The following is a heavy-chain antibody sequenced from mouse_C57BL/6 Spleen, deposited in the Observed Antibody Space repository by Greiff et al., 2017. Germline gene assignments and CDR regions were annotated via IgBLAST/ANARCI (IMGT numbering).Heavy chain of an antibody. J-gene: IGHJ2*01. V-gene: IGHV1-74*01. CDR2: IHPSDSDT. CDR1: GYTFTSYW. Sequence: VQLQQPGAELVKPGASVKVSCKASGYTFTSYWMHWVKQRPGQGLEWIGRIHPSDSDTHYNQKFKGKATLTVDKSSSPAYMQLSSLTSEESAVYYCAISDYGSSYLDYWGQGTTLTVSS. CDR3: AISDYGSSYLDY. D-gene: IGHD1-1*01.